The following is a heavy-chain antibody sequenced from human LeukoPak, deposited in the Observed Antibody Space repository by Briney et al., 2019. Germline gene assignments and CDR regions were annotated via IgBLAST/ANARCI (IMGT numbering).Heavy chain of an antibody. V-gene: IGHV3-21*01. Sequence: GGSLRLSCAASGFTFSSYTMDWVRQAPGKGLEWVSSISRSSIYIYYADSVKGRFTISRDNAKNSLFLQMNSLRAEDTAVYYCARVRYDGSGYYSIYDYWGQGTLVTVSS. CDR2: ISRSSIYI. CDR1: GFTFSSYT. D-gene: IGHD3-22*01. CDR3: ARVRYDGSGYYSIYDY. J-gene: IGHJ4*02.